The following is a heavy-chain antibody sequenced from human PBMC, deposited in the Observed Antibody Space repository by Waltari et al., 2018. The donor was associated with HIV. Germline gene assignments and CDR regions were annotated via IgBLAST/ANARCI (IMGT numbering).Heavy chain of an antibody. Sequence: QVQLQESGPGLVKPSETLSLTCTVSGGSISSYYWSWIRQPPGKGLEWIGYIYYSGSTTYNPSLKSRVTISVDTSKNQFTLKLSSVTAADTAVYYCARVPYDSSGLDAFDIWGQGTMVTVSS. CDR1: GGSISSYY. CDR2: IYYSGST. D-gene: IGHD3-22*01. CDR3: ARVPYDSSGLDAFDI. V-gene: IGHV4-59*01. J-gene: IGHJ3*02.